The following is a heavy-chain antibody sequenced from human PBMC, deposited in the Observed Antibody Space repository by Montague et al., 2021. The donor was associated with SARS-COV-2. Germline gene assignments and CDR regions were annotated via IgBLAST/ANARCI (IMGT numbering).Heavy chain of an antibody. D-gene: IGHD1-26*01. CDR3: ARKGSGRSDLAY. CDR1: VHCVGADHR. CDR2: CCHTGDK. Sequence: SETLSLTCAGSVHCVGADHRRSSEEHPSELQSGWDGVCCHTGDKKYKPSLKSRVSMSVDKSWNQFSLRLTSVTAADTAIYYCARKGSGRSDLAYWGQGTLVTVSS. J-gene: IGHJ4*02. V-gene: IGHV4-4*02.